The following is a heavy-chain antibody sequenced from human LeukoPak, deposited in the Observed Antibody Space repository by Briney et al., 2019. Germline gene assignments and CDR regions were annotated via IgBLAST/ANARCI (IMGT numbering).Heavy chain of an antibody. D-gene: IGHD2-2*02. V-gene: IGHV3-48*01. Sequence: GGPLRLSCAASGFTFSSYSMNWVRQAPGKGLEWVSYISSSSSTIYYADSVKGRFTISRDNAKNSLYLQMNSLRAEDTAVYYCARVVRSCSSTSCYTYYYMDVWGKGTTVTVSS. CDR2: ISSSSSTI. CDR3: ARVVRSCSSTSCYTYYYMDV. CDR1: GFTFSSYS. J-gene: IGHJ6*03.